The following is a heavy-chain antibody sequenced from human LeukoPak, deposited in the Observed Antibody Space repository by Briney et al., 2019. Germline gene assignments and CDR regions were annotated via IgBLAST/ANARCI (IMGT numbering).Heavy chain of an antibody. Sequence: PSETLSLTCAVYGGSFSGYYWSWIRQPPGKGLEWIGYIYYRGSTKYNPSLKSRVTISLDTSKNQFSLRLNSVSAADTAVYYCARADMYCSGGNCYYSYFDYWGQGTLVTVSA. J-gene: IGHJ4*02. CDR2: IYYRGST. CDR1: GGSFSGYY. CDR3: ARADMYCSGGNCYYSYFDY. V-gene: IGHV4-59*01. D-gene: IGHD2-15*01.